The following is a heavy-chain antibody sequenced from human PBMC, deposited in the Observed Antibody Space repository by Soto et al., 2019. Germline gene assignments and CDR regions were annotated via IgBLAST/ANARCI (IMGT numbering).Heavy chain of an antibody. J-gene: IGHJ5*02. D-gene: IGHD3-10*01. CDR3: ARSRRVMYYYGSGSSNWFDP. V-gene: IGHV1-2*02. Sequence: VASVKVSCKASGYTFTGYYMHWVRQAPGQGLEWMGWINPNSGGTNYAQKFQGRVTMTRDTSISTAYMELSRLRSDDTAVYYCARSRRVMYYYGSGSSNWFDPWGQGTLVTVSS. CDR2: INPNSGGT. CDR1: GYTFTGYY.